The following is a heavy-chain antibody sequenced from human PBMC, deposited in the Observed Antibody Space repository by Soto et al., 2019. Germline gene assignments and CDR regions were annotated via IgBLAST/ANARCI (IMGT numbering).Heavy chain of an antibody. D-gene: IGHD3-3*01. V-gene: IGHV3-30*18. CDR1: GFTFSTHG. Sequence: QVQLVESGGGVVHTGTSLRLSCAASGFTFSTHGMHWVRQAPGKGPAWVAVISHDGSKKYYVESVEGRFSISRDNSESIVHLQMNNVRTEDTAVYYCAKDKGPYYDFWSGQRWFDPWGQGTLVTVSS. CDR2: ISHDGSKK. J-gene: IGHJ5*02. CDR3: AKDKGPYYDFWSGQRWFDP.